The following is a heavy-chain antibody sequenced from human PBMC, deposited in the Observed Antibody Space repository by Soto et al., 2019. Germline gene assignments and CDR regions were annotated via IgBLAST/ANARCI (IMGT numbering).Heavy chain of an antibody. CDR3: ATESGSTYGYFDY. V-gene: IGHV4-30-4*01. Sequence: SETLSLTCTVSGGSVTSDDDYWSWIRQSPGKGLEWIGYISNSGSTGYNPSLKTRLSMSVDRSKNQFTLRLTSVTAADTAVYFCATESGSTYGYFDYWGQGTQVTVSS. D-gene: IGHD4-17*01. J-gene: IGHJ4*02. CDR2: ISNSGST. CDR1: GGSVTSDDDY.